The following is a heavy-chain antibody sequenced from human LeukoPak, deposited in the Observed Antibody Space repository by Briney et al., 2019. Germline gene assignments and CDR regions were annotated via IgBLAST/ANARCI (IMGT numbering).Heavy chain of an antibody. CDR2: IYYSGST. J-gene: IGHJ4*02. Sequence: SETLSLTCTVSGGSISSSSYYWGWIRQPPGKGLEWIGSIYYSGSTYYNPSLKSRVTISVDTSKNQFSLKLSSVTAADTAVYYCARDITMVRGKFDYRGQGTLVTVSS. D-gene: IGHD3-10*01. CDR3: ARDITMVRGKFDY. CDR1: GGSISSSSYY. V-gene: IGHV4-39*07.